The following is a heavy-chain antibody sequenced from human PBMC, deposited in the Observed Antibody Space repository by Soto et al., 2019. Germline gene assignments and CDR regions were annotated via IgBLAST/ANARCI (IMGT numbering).Heavy chain of an antibody. D-gene: IGHD7-27*01. CDR3: ARLPWGNYYYYGMDV. V-gene: IGHV4-4*07. J-gene: IGHJ6*02. CDR1: GGSISSYY. Sequence: SETLDLTCTVSGGSISSYYPSWVRQPAGKGLEWIGRIYTSGSTNYNPSLKSRVTMSVDTSKNQFSLKLSSVTASDTAMYYCARLPWGNYYYYGMDVWGQGTTVTVSS. CDR2: IYTSGST.